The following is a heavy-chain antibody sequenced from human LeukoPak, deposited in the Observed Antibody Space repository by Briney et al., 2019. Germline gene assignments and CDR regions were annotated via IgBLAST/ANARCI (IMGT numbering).Heavy chain of an antibody. CDR2: IKQDGSEK. D-gene: IGHD2-2*01. CDR3: ARVWKVVGLRAFDI. Sequence: PGGSLRLSCGTSGFTFSSYGMSWVRQAPGKGLEWVANIKQDGSEKYYVDSVKGRFTISRDNAKNSLYLQMNSLRAEDTAVYYCARVWKVVGLRAFDIWGQGTMVTVSS. CDR1: GFTFSSYG. V-gene: IGHV3-7*01. J-gene: IGHJ3*02.